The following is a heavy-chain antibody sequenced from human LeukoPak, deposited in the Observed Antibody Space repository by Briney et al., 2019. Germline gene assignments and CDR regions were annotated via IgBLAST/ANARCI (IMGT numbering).Heavy chain of an antibody. CDR3: ARGLRGHFDY. D-gene: IGHD3-16*01. CDR1: GYSISSGYY. J-gene: IGHJ4*02. V-gene: IGHV4-61*01. Sequence: PSETLSLTCTVSGYSISSGYYWGWIRQPPGQGLEWIGYIYYSGSTNYNPSLKSRVTISVDTSKNQFSLKLSSVTAADTAVYYCARGLRGHFDYWGQGTLVTVSS. CDR2: IYYSGST.